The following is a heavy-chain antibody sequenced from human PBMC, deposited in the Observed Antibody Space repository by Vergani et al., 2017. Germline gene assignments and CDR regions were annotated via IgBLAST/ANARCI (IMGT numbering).Heavy chain of an antibody. D-gene: IGHD6-13*01. J-gene: IGHJ3*02. V-gene: IGHV1-18*01. CDR3: ARGIAAAADAFDI. Sequence: QVQLVQSGAEVKKPGASVKVSCKASGYTFSTYGISWVRQAPGQGLEWMGWISAYNGNTNYPEKFQGRLTMTTDTSTRTAYMELRSLRSDDTAVYYCARGIAAAADAFDIWGQGTMVTVSS. CDR1: GYTFSTYG. CDR2: ISAYNGNT.